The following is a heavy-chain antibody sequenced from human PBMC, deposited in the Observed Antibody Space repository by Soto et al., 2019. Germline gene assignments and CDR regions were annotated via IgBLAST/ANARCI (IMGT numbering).Heavy chain of an antibody. J-gene: IGHJ4*02. V-gene: IGHV1-46*03. CDR2: INPSGGST. D-gene: IGHD6-19*01. CDR3: ARARGSEQWALAY. CDR1: GYTFTSYY. Sequence: GASMKVSCKASGYTFTSYYMHWVRQAPGKGFEWMGIINPSGGSTSYAQKFQGRVTMTRDTSTSTVYIELSSLRSEDTAVYYCARARGSEQWALAYWGQGTLVTVSS.